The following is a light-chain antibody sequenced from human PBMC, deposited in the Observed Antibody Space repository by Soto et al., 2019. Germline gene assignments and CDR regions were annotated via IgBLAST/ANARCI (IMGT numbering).Light chain of an antibody. Sequence: QSVLTQPASVSGSPGQSITISCTGASSDVGRYDYVSWYQQYPPKAPKLVIYEVNNRPSGVSNRFSASKSGNTASLTISGLQPEDEAHYYCSSYTTSNTVIFGGGTKVTVL. CDR3: SSYTTSNTVI. CDR2: EVN. V-gene: IGLV2-14*01. J-gene: IGLJ2*01. CDR1: SSDVGRYDY.